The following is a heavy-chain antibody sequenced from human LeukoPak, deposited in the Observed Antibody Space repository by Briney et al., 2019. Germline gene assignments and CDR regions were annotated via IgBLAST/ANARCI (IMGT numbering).Heavy chain of an antibody. J-gene: IGHJ4*02. CDR3: VREGLERRTNFDY. V-gene: IGHV3-64D*06. CDR2: ISMNVQTT. CDR1: GFTFTSHV. D-gene: IGHD1-1*01. Sequence: GGSLRLSCSASGFTFTSHVMHWVRQSPGKGLQYVSGISMNVQTTYYAGSVKGRFTISRDSSKNTVYLQMNSLTAEDTAVYYCVREGLERRTNFDYWGQGTLVSVSS.